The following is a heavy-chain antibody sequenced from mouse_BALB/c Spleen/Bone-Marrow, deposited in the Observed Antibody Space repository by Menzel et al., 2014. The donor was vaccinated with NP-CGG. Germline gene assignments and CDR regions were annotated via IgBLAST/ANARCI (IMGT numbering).Heavy chain of an antibody. D-gene: IGHD2-14*01. CDR1: GYTFTDYA. J-gene: IGHJ4*01. V-gene: IGHV1-67*01. CDR3: AREVRAPWYAMDY. CDR2: ISTYNGNT. Sequence: VQLQESGPEVVRPGVSVKISCKGSGYTFTDYAMHWVKLSHAKSLEWIGVISTYNGNTNYNQKFKGKATMTVDKSSSTAYMELARLTAEDSAIYYCAREVRAPWYAMDYWGQGTSVTVSS.